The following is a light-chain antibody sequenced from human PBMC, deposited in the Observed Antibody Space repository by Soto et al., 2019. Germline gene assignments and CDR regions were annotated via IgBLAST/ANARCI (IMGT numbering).Light chain of an antibody. CDR1: QDISNY. CDR3: QQYDNLPRT. J-gene: IGKJ2*01. V-gene: IGKV1-33*01. CDR2: DAS. Sequence: DIPMTQSPSSLSASVGDRVTITCQASQDISNYLNWYQQKPGKDPKLLIYDASKLETGVPSRFSGSGSGTDFTFTISSLQPEDIATYYCQQYDNLPRTFGQGTKLEIK.